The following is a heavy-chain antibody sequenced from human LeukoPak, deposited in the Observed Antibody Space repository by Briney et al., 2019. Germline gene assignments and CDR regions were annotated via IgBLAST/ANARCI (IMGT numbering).Heavy chain of an antibody. D-gene: IGHD3-22*01. Sequence: PSQTLSLTCTVSGGSISSSSYYWGWIRQPPGKGLEWIGSIYYSGSTYYNPSLKSRVTISVDTSKNQLSLKLSSVTAADTAVYYCATDSSGYYSFDYWGQGTLVTVSS. CDR3: ATDSSGYYSFDY. V-gene: IGHV4-39*01. CDR1: GGSISSSSYY. J-gene: IGHJ4*02. CDR2: IYYSGST.